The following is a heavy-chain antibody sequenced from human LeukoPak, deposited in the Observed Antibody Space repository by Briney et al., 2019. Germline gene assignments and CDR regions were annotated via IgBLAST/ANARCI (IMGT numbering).Heavy chain of an antibody. CDR2: IYSSGST. J-gene: IGHJ4*02. CDR1: GGSVSNYY. Sequence: SETLSLTCNVSGGSVSNYYWSWIRQPAGKGLEWIGRIYSSGSTNYKSSLKSRVTMSIDTSKNQFSLKLTSVTAADTAVYYCARGPTYHFGVENPHDYWGQGTLVTVSS. CDR3: ARGPTYHFGVENPHDY. D-gene: IGHD3-3*01. V-gene: IGHV4-4*07.